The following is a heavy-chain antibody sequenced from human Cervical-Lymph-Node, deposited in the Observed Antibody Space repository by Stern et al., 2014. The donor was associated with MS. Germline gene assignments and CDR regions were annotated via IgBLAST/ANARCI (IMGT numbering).Heavy chain of an antibody. Sequence: QVTLRESGPVLVKPTETVTLTCTISGLSLSNARMGVTWIRQPPGKALEWLAHLFLNDEKSYNTSLESRLTISQDTSQSQVVLTMTNMEPVDTATYYCARIPYCTNGVCSLWDYFFDLWGQGILVTVSS. V-gene: IGHV2-26*03. J-gene: IGHJ4*02. CDR2: LFLNDEK. CDR1: GLSLSNARMG. CDR3: ARIPYCTNGVCSLWDYFFDL. D-gene: IGHD2-8*01.